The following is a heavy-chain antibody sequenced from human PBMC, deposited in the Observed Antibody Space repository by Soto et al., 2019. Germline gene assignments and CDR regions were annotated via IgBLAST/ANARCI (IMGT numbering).Heavy chain of an antibody. V-gene: IGHV4-34*01. J-gene: IGHJ6*02. CDR3: ARDAVLEWTLYGMDV. D-gene: IGHD3-3*02. Sequence: SETLYLTCAVYGGSFSGYYWSWIRQPPGKGLEWIGEINHSGSTNYNPSLKSRVTISVDTSKNQFSLKLSSVTAADTAVYYCARDAVLEWTLYGMDVWGQGTTVTVSS. CDR1: GGSFSGYY. CDR2: INHSGST.